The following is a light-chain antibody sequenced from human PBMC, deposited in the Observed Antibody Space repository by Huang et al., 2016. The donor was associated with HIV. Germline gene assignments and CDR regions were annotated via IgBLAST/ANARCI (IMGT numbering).Light chain of an antibody. CDR2: GAS. J-gene: IGKJ4*01. CDR3: HQYNNWPPA. CDR1: QTVTNN. Sequence: MTQSPAILSVSPGERASLSCRASQTVTNNLAWYQHKTGQAPRVLIYGASTRATGVPARFSGSGSVTDFTLTISSLQSEDFGMYYCHQYNNWPPAFGGGTRVEVK. V-gene: IGKV3-15*01.